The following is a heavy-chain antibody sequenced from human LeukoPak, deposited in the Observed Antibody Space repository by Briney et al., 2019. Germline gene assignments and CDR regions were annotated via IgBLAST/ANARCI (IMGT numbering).Heavy chain of an antibody. V-gene: IGHV1-69*06. Sequence: SVKVSCKASGGTFSSYAISWVRQAPGQGLEWMGRIIPIFGTANYAQKFQGRVTITADKPTSTAYMELSSLRSEDTAVYYCARDSYYYGSGSYYLFDYWGQGTLVTVSS. CDR1: GGTFSSYA. J-gene: IGHJ4*02. CDR3: ARDSYYYGSGSYYLFDY. D-gene: IGHD3-10*01. CDR2: IIPIFGTA.